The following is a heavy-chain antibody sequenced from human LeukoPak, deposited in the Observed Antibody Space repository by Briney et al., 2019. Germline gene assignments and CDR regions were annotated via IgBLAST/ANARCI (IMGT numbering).Heavy chain of an antibody. CDR2: IIPIFGTA. J-gene: IGHJ4*02. D-gene: IGHD5-18*01. CDR1: GGTFSSYA. V-gene: IGHV1-69*05. Sequence: SVKVSCKASGGTFSSYAISWVRQAPGQGLEWMGRIIPIFGTANYAQKFQSRVTITTDESTSTAYMELSSLRSEDTAVYYCAREVDTAMTRFDYWGQGTLVTVSS. CDR3: AREVDTAMTRFDY.